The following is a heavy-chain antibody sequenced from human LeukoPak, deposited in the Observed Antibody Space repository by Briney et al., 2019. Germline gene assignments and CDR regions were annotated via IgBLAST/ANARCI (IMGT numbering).Heavy chain of an antibody. D-gene: IGHD5-18*01. J-gene: IGHJ4*02. Sequence: GGSLRLSCPASGFTFSSYAMGWVRQAPGKGLEWVSAITASGGNTYYADSVKGRFTISRDNSKNTLYLQVNSLRAEDTAVYYCAKGNGYSYGRYYFDYWGQGTLVTVSS. V-gene: IGHV3-23*01. CDR1: GFTFSSYA. CDR3: AKGNGYSYGRYYFDY. CDR2: ITASGGNT.